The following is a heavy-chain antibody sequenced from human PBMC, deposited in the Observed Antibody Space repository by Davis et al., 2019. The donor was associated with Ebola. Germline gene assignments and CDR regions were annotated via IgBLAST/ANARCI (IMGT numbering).Heavy chain of an antibody. J-gene: IGHJ4*02. CDR1: GYTFTGQY. V-gene: IGHV1-2*02. D-gene: IGHD2-2*01. CDR2: INPNTDDR. CDR3: ARESGYCSSTSCSKQSFDY. Sequence: ASVKVSCKASGYTFTGQYIHWVRQAPGQGLEWMGWINPNTDDRGYVQKFQDRVTMTRDTSINTVYMQLSGVTSDDTAVYFCARESGYCSSTSCSKQSFDYWGQGTLVTVSS.